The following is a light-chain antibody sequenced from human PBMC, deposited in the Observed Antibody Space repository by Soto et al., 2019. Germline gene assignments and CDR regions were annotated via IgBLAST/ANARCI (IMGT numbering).Light chain of an antibody. CDR3: SSYTTSSSYV. J-gene: IGLJ1*01. CDR2: DVY. V-gene: IGLV2-14*01. Sequence: QSLLTQAACVSGSPGQSITISCTGTSSDVGGFNYVSWYQQHPGKAPKLLIFDVYSRPSGISNRFSGSKSGNTASLTISGLQAEDEADYYCSSYTTSSSYVFGAGTKVTVL. CDR1: SSDVGGFNY.